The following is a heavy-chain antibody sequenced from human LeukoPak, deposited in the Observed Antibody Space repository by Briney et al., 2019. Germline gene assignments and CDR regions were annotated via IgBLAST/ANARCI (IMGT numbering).Heavy chain of an antibody. J-gene: IGHJ4*02. Sequence: ASVKVSCKASGYTFTNYGISWVRQAPGQGLEWMGWISAYNGNTNYAQKFQGRVTITADKSTSTAYMELSSLRSEDTAVYYCARVYDSSGYYYDYWGQGTLVTVSS. CDR2: ISAYNGNT. CDR1: GYTFTNYG. V-gene: IGHV1-18*01. CDR3: ARVYDSSGYYYDY. D-gene: IGHD3-22*01.